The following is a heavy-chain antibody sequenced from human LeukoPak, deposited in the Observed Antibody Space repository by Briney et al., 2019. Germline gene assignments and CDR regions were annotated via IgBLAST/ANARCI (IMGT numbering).Heavy chain of an antibody. V-gene: IGHV3-48*03. Sequence: GGSLRLSCAASGFTLSSYEMNRVRQAPGKGLEWVSYISSGGSAIKYADSVKGRFTISRDNAKNSLYLQMNSLRAEDTAVYYCARERGKDFDYWGQGTLVTVAS. CDR2: ISSGGSAI. CDR1: GFTLSSYE. CDR3: ARERGKDFDY. J-gene: IGHJ4*02.